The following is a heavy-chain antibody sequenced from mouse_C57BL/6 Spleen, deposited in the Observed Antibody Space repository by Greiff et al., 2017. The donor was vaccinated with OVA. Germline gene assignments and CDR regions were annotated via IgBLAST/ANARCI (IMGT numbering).Heavy chain of an antibody. J-gene: IGHJ1*03. V-gene: IGHV1-82*01. CDR3: ARKDGYYGYFDV. D-gene: IGHD2-3*01. Sequence: QVQLQQSGPELVKPGASVKISCKASGYAFRSSWMNWVKQRPGKGLEWIGRIYPGDGDTNYNGKFKGKATLTADKSSSTAYMQLSSLTSEDSAVYFCARKDGYYGYFDVWGTGTTVTVSS. CDR2: IYPGDGDT. CDR1: GYAFRSSW.